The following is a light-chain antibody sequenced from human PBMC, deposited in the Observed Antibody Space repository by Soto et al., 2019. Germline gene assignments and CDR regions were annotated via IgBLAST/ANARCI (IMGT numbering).Light chain of an antibody. CDR2: GKI. CDR3: QSYDSSLSGVV. V-gene: IGLV1-40*01. Sequence: QLVLTQPPSVSGAPGQRVTISCTGSSSNIGAGFDVHWYQQLPGTAPKLLIYGKINRPSGVPDRFSGSKSGTSASLAITGLQAEDEADYYCQSYDSSLSGVVFGGGTKLTVL. CDR1: SSNIGAGFD. J-gene: IGLJ3*02.